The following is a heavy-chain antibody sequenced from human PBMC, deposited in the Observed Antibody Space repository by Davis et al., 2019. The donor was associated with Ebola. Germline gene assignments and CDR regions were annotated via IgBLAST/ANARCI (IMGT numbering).Heavy chain of an antibody. D-gene: IGHD2-2*01. CDR3: ARDHIPAASRGWFDP. CDR2: IHYSGSS. Sequence: SETLSLTCTVSGDSIGTYYWSWIRQPPGKGLEWIGYIHYSGSSNYNPSLKSRVTITADTSKNQFSLRLRSVTAADTAVYYCARDHIPAASRGWFDPWGQGTLVTVS. CDR1: GDSIGTYY. J-gene: IGHJ5*02. V-gene: IGHV4-59*12.